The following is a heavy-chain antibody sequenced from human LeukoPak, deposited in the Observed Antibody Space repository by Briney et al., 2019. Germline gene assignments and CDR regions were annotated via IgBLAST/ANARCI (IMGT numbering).Heavy chain of an antibody. CDR3: ARDVRQQLDYFDY. CDR1: GGSISSSSYY. CDR2: IYYSGST. Sequence: PSETLSLTCTVSGGSISSSSYYWGWIRQPPGKGLEWIGSIYYSGSTYYNPSLKSRVTISVDTSKNQFSLKLSSVTAADTAVYYCARDVRQQLDYFDYWGQGTLVTVSS. J-gene: IGHJ4*02. V-gene: IGHV4-39*07. D-gene: IGHD6-13*01.